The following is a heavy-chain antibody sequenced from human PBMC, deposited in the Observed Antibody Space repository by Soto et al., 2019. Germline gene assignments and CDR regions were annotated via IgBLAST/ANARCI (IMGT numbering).Heavy chain of an antibody. D-gene: IGHD2-15*01. Sequence: QVQLVQSGAEVKKPGSSVKVSCKASGGTFSSYAISWVRQAPGQGLEWMGGIIPIFGTANYAQKFQGRVTITADESTSTAYMELSSLRSEDTAVYYCARYPEYCRGGSCYSGYYYYGMDVWGQGTTVTVSS. CDR3: ARYPEYCRGGSCYSGYYYYGMDV. CDR1: GGTFSSYA. V-gene: IGHV1-69*01. CDR2: IIPIFGTA. J-gene: IGHJ6*02.